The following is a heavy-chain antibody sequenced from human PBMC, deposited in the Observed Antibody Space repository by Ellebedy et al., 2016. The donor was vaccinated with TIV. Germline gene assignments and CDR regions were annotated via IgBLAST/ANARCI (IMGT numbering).Heavy chain of an antibody. CDR3: GRDDVPVTAALFYFHY. CDR1: GYSFTNYP. D-gene: IGHD2-2*01. J-gene: IGHJ4*02. CDR2: MNADNGDT. V-gene: IGHV1-3*01. Sequence: AASVKVSCKASGYSFTNYPIHWLRQAPGQRPEWMGWMNADNGDTKYSQNFQGRVTMTRDTSTSTFYMELRSLTSDDTAVYSCGRDDVPVTAALFYFHYWGQGTLVSVSS.